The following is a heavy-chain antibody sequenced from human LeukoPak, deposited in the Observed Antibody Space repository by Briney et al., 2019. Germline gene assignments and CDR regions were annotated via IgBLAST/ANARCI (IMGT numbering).Heavy chain of an antibody. J-gene: IGHJ4*02. Sequence: PGGSLRLSCAASGFTFSTYSMNWVRQAPGKGLEWVSYISSSSSAIYYADSVKGRFTISRDSSKNTLYLQMNSLRAEDTAVYYCARETMIRGQGTLVTVSS. D-gene: IGHD3-22*01. CDR1: GFTFSTYS. V-gene: IGHV3-48*01. CDR2: ISSSSSAI. CDR3: ARETMI.